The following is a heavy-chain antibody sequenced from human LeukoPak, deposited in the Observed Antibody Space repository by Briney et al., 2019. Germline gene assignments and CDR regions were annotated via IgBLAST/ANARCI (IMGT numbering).Heavy chain of an antibody. Sequence: GGSLRLSCAASGFTFSWYWMNCVRQAPGKGLEWVANIKEDGSEKYYVDSVKGRFTISRDNAKNSLYLQMNSLRAEDTAVYYCARGSSNSFDYWGQGTLVTVSS. D-gene: IGHD2-2*01. CDR3: ARGSSNSFDY. V-gene: IGHV3-7*01. J-gene: IGHJ4*02. CDR2: IKEDGSEK. CDR1: GFTFSWYW.